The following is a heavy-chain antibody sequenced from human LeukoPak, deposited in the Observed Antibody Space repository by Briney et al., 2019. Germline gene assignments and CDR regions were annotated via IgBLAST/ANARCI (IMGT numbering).Heavy chain of an antibody. Sequence: SETLSLTCTVSSGSISTSNYYWGWVRQPPGKALEWIGNIFYSGSTYYSPSLKSRVTISVDTSKNQFSLKLSSVTAADTAVYYCARGTGSIYCSSTSCLGGDYWGQGTLVTVSS. CDR1: SGSISTSNYY. D-gene: IGHD2-2*01. J-gene: IGHJ4*02. V-gene: IGHV4-39*07. CDR2: IFYSGST. CDR3: ARGTGSIYCSSTSCLGGDY.